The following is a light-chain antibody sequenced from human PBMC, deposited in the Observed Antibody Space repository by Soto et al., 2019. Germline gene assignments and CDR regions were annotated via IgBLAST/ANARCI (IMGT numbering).Light chain of an antibody. Sequence: QSVLTQPPSASGSPGQSVTISCTGTSSDVGGYNYVSWYQQHPGKAPKLMIYEVSKRPSGVPYRFSGSKSGNTASLTVSGLQAEDEADYYCSSYAGSNNFVFGGGTKLTVL. J-gene: IGLJ2*01. CDR2: EVS. V-gene: IGLV2-8*01. CDR3: SSYAGSNNFV. CDR1: SSDVGGYNY.